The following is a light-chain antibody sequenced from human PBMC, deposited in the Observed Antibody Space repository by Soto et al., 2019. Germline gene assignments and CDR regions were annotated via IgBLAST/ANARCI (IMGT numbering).Light chain of an antibody. CDR2: GAS. CDR3: KNPISSPPGNT. CDR1: QSVSGY. J-gene: IGKJ5*01. Sequence: EIVLTQSPVTLSVSPGERATLSCRASQSVSGYLAWYQQKPGQAPRLLIYGASSRAPGIPARFSGSGSGTDITLTISSLEPEDFAVYHCKNPISSPPGNTLGQATRLEIK. V-gene: IGKV3-11*01.